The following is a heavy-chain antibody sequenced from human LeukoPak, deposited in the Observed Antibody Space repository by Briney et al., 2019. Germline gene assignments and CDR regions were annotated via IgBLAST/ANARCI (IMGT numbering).Heavy chain of an antibody. Sequence: ASVKVSFKASGYTFTGYYMHWVRQAPGQGLEWMGWINPNSGGTNYAQKFQGRVTMTRDTSNSTAYMELSRLRSDDTAVYYCASYSGSYSSDFDYWGQGTLVTVSS. V-gene: IGHV1-2*02. J-gene: IGHJ4*02. CDR3: ASYSGSYSSDFDY. CDR1: GYTFTGYY. D-gene: IGHD1-26*01. CDR2: INPNSGGT.